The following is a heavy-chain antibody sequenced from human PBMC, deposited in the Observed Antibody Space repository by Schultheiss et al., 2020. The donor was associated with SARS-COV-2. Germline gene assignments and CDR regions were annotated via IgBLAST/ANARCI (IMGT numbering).Heavy chain of an antibody. CDR1: GFSFTSFA. V-gene: IGHV3-23*01. CDR2: IGSGGGGAT. J-gene: IGHJ4*02. Sequence: GGSLRLSCAASGFSFTSFAMSWVRQAPGKGLEWVSVIGSGGGGATYYAGSVKGRFTISRDNSKNTLYLQMNSLRAEDTALYYCAKDLLAFYYFDYWGQGTLVTVSS. CDR3: AKDLLAFYYFDY.